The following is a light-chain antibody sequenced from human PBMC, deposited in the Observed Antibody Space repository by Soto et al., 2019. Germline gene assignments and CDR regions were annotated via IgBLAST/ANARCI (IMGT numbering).Light chain of an antibody. V-gene: IGLV2-8*01. CDR1: KKNVGGYNY. Sequence: PPGIAAPGPVLPLPFPGKKKNVGGYNYVSWYQQYPGRAPKLMIYEVTKRPSGVPDRSSGSKSGHTASLTVSGLQAEDDVDDCCSSYAAINNFPSGFGGG. CDR2: EVT. CDR3: SSYAAINNFPSG. J-gene: IGLJ3*02.